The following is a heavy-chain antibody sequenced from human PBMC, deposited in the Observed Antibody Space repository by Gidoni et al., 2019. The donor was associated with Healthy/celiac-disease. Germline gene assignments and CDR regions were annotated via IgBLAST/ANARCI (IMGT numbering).Heavy chain of an antibody. D-gene: IGHD1-26*01. J-gene: IGHJ3*02. V-gene: IGHV1-18*01. Sequence: QVQLVQSGAEVKKPGASVKVSCNASGYTFTIYGISWVRQDPGQGLEWMGWISVYNGNTNYAQKLQGRVTMTTDTSTSTAYMELRSLRSDDTAVYYCARRDSGSYYGRAFDIWGQGTMVTVSS. CDR1: GYTFTIYG. CDR3: ARRDSGSYYGRAFDI. CDR2: ISVYNGNT.